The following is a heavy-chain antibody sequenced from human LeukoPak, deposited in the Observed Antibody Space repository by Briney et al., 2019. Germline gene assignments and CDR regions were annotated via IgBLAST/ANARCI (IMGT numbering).Heavy chain of an antibody. D-gene: IGHD3-3*01. V-gene: IGHV3-30*02. J-gene: IGHJ4*02. CDR3: AKGEEGITIFGVVTSIDY. Sequence: GGSLRLSCAASGFTFSSYGMHWVRQAPGKGLEWVAFIRYDGSNKYYADSVKGRFTISRDNSKNTLYLQMNSLRAEDTAVYYGAKGEEGITIFGVVTSIDYWGQGTLVTVSS. CDR1: GFTFSSYG. CDR2: IRYDGSNK.